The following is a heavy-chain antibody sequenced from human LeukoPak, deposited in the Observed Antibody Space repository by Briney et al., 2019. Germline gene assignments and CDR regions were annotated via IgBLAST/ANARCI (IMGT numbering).Heavy chain of an antibody. CDR3: ARGPIGGRSYFDY. D-gene: IGHD3-10*01. Sequence: SETLSLTCAVYGGSFSGYYWSWIRQPPGKGLEWIGEINHGGSTNYNPSLKSRVTISVDTSKNQFSLKLSSVTAADTAVYYCARGPIGGRSYFDYWGQGTLVTVSS. CDR1: GGSFSGYY. J-gene: IGHJ4*02. V-gene: IGHV4-34*01. CDR2: INHGGST.